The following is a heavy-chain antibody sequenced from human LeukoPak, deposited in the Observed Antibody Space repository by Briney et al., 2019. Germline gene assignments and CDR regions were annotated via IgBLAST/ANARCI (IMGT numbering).Heavy chain of an antibody. V-gene: IGHV3-30-3*01. J-gene: IGHJ4*02. D-gene: IGHD6-13*01. Sequence: GGSLRLSCAASGFTFSSYAMHWVRQAPGKGLEWVAVISYDGSNKYYADSVKGRFTISRDNSKNTLYLQMNSLRAEDTAVYYCAREESSSSLFDYWGQGTLVTDSS. CDR1: GFTFSSYA. CDR3: AREESSSSLFDY. CDR2: ISYDGSNK.